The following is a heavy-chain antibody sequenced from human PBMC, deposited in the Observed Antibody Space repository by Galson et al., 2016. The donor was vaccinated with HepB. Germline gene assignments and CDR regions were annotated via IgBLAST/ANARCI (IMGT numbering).Heavy chain of an antibody. Sequence: SLRLSCAASGFSFSSFAFNWVRQAPGKGLEWVASISDRETGFGVFTADSVRGRLSISRDNAQNTLFLQMNSLRIENTAAYYSAGGKWEWGFDFWGQGALVTVSS. CDR3: AGGKWEWGFDF. J-gene: IGHJ5*01. D-gene: IGHD1-26*01. CDR1: GFSFSSFA. V-gene: IGHV3-21*01. CDR2: ISDRETGFGV.